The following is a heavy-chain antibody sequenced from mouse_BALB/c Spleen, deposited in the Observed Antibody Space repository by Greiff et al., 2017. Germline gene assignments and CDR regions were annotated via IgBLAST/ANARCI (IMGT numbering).Heavy chain of an antibody. V-gene: IGHV1-7*01. CDR1: GYTFTSYW. CDR2: INPSTGYT. J-gene: IGHJ3*01. CDR3: ARFDGYSSWFAY. D-gene: IGHD2-3*01. Sequence: VMLVESGAELAKPGASVKMSCKASGYTFTSYWMHWVKQRPGQGLEWIGYINPSTGYTEYNQKFKDKATLTADKSSSTAYMQLSSLTSEDSAVYYCARFDGYSSWFAYWGQGTLVTVSA.